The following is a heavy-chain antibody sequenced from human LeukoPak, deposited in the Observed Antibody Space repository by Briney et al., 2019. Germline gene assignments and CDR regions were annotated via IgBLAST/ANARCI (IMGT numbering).Heavy chain of an antibody. J-gene: IGHJ4*02. V-gene: IGHV3-48*04. CDR2: ISSRSSTI. Sequence: GGSLRLSCAASGFTFSSYSMNWVRQAPGKGLEWVSYISSRSSTIYYADSVKGRFTISRDNAKNSLYLQMNSLRAEDTAVYYCARDSGSYSSFVYWGQGTLVTVSS. D-gene: IGHD1-26*01. CDR1: GFTFSSYS. CDR3: ARDSGSYSSFVY.